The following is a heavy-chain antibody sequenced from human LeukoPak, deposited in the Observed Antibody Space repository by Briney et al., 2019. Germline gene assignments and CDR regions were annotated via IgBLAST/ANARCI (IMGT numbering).Heavy chain of an antibody. CDR2: NNSDGSST. Sequence: GGSLRLSCAASGFTFSSYWLHWVRQAPGKGLVWVSRNNSDGSSTSYADSVKGRFTIYRDNAKNTLYLQMNRLRAEHTAVYYCARVPPDYWGQGNLVTVSS. CDR1: GFTFSSYW. V-gene: IGHV3-74*01. CDR3: ARVPPDY. J-gene: IGHJ4*02.